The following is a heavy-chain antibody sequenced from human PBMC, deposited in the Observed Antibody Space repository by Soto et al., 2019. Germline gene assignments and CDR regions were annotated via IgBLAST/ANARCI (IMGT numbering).Heavy chain of an antibody. D-gene: IGHD6-6*01. CDR2: ISAYNGNT. V-gene: IGHV1-18*04. Sequence: ASVKVSCKASGYTFTSYGISWVRQAPGQGLEWMGWISAYNGNTNYAQKLQGRVAMTTDTATSTAYMELRSLRSDDTAVDYCAREGQLADWFDPWGQGTLVTVSS. CDR1: GYTFTSYG. J-gene: IGHJ5*02. CDR3: AREGQLADWFDP.